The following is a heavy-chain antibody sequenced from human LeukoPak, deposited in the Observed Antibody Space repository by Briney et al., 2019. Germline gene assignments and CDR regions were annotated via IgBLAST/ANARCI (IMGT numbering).Heavy chain of an antibody. J-gene: IGHJ4*02. V-gene: IGHV1-18*01. CDR2: ISAYNGNT. CDR1: GGTFSSYA. CDR3: GRGSGYYTAFDC. Sequence: ASVKLSCKASGGTFSSYAISWVRQSPGQGFQWMGWISAYNGNTNYAQKFPGRVTMTTDTSTSTAYMELRSLRSDDTAVYYCGRGSGYYTAFDCWGQGTQVTVCS. D-gene: IGHD3-3*01.